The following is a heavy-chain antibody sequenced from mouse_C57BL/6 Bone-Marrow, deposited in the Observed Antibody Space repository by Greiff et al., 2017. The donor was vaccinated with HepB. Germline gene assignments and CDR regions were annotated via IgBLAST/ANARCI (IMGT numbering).Heavy chain of an antibody. V-gene: IGHV5-6*02. CDR3: ARHDPYYYAMDY. Sequence: EVMLVESGGDLVKPGGSLKLSCAASGFTFSSYGMSWVRQTPDKRLEWVATISSGGSYNYYPDSVKGRFTISRDNAKNTLYLQMSSLKSEDTAMYYCARHDPYYYAMDYWGQGTSVTVSS. J-gene: IGHJ4*01. CDR1: GFTFSSYG. CDR2: ISSGGSYN.